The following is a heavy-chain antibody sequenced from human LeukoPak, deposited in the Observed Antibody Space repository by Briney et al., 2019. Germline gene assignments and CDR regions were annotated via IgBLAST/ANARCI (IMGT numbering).Heavy chain of an antibody. Sequence: SETLSLTCAVYGGSFSGYYWSWIRQPPGKGLEWIGEINHSGSTNYNPSLKSRVTISVDTSKSQFSLKLSSVTAADTAVYYCARGEMAYSYWGQGTLVTVSS. J-gene: IGHJ4*02. CDR2: INHSGST. CDR3: ARGEMAYSY. D-gene: IGHD5-24*01. CDR1: GGSFSGYY. V-gene: IGHV4-34*01.